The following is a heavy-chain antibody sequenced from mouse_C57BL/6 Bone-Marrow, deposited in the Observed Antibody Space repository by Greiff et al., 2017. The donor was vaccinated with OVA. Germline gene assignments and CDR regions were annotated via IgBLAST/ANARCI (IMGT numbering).Heavy chain of an antibody. V-gene: IGHV1-9*01. CDR2: ILPGSGST. Sequence: VQLQESGAELMKPGASVKLSCKATGYTFTGYWIEWVKQRPGHGLEWIGEILPGSGSTNYNAKFKGKATFTADTSSNTAYMQLSSLTTEDSAIYYCAREGAYWGQGTLVTVSA. J-gene: IGHJ3*01. CDR3: AREGAY. CDR1: GYTFTGYW.